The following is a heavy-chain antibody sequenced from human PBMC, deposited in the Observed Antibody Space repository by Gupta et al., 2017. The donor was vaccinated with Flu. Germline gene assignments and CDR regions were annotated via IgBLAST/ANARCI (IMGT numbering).Heavy chain of an antibody. CDR3: STGGYYIDY. CDR2: MKSKVDGGTT. D-gene: IGHD3-16*01. Sequence: EVQLVESGGGVVKPGGSLRLSCAGSGFTISNAWMNWVRQAPGNGLEWVGRMKSKVDGGTTEYAAPMKGRFTISRDDSKNTVYLQMNSLKSEDAAVYFCSTGGYYIDYWGQGTLVTVSS. J-gene: IGHJ4*02. V-gene: IGHV3-15*01. CDR1: GFTISNAW.